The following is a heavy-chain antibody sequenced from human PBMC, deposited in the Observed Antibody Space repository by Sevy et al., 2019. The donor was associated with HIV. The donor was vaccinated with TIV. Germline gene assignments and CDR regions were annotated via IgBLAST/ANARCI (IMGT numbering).Heavy chain of an antibody. D-gene: IGHD3-3*01. J-gene: IGHJ6*02. CDR1: GYTFTSYD. Sequence: ASVKVSCKASGYTFTSYDINWVRQATGQGLEWMGWMNPNSGNTGYAQKFQGRVTMTRNTSISTAYMELSSLGSEDTAVYYCARGGYDFWSGYYLVGYYYGMDVWGQGTTVTVSS. V-gene: IGHV1-8*01. CDR2: MNPNSGNT. CDR3: ARGGYDFWSGYYLVGYYYGMDV.